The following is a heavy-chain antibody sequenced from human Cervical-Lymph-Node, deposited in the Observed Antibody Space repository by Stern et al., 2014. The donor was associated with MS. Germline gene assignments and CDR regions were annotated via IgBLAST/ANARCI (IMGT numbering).Heavy chain of an antibody. CDR2: INPSYNST. D-gene: IGHD5-18*01. CDR3: ASDTAMGTLRTVYYGMDI. J-gene: IGHJ6*02. Sequence: QVKLVESGAEVKRPGAAVTISCEASGYTFSSYYLHWVRQAPGPGLEWMGIINPSYNSTFFAQEFQGRVTMTSDTSPSTVYMELSSLRSEDTAVYYCASDTAMGTLRTVYYGMDIWGQGTTVTVSS. V-gene: IGHV1-46*03. CDR1: GYTFSSYY.